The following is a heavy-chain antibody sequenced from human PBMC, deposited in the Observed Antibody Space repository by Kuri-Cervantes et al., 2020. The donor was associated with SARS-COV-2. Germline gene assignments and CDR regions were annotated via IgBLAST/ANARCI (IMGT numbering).Heavy chain of an antibody. J-gene: IGHJ4*02. D-gene: IGHD6-13*01. V-gene: IGHV4-39*01. CDR3: ARVPIAAPEY. CDR2: IYCSGST. Sequence: SETLSLTCTVSGGSISSSSYYWGWIRQPPGKGLEWIGSIYCSGSTYYNPSLKSRVTISVDTSKNQFSLKLSSVTAADTAVYYCARVPIAAPEYWGQGTLVTVSS. CDR1: GGSISSSSYY.